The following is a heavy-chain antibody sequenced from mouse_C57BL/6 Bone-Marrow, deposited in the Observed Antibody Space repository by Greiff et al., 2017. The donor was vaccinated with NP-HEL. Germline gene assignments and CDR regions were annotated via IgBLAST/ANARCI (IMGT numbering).Heavy chain of an antibody. V-gene: IGHV1-7*01. CDR2: INPSSGYT. CDR1: GYTFTSYW. Sequence: QVHVKQSGAELAKPGASVKLSCKASGYTFTSYWMHWVKQRPGPGLVWIGYINPSSGYTKYNQKFKDKATLTADKTSSTAYMQLSSLTYEDSAVYYCAREEISITTAYWGQGPLVTVSA. D-gene: IGHD1-1*01. CDR3: AREEISITTAY. J-gene: IGHJ3*01.